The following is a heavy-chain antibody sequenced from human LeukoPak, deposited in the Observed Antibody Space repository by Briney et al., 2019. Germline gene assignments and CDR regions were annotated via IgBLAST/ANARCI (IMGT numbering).Heavy chain of an antibody. J-gene: IGHJ4*02. CDR1: GFTFSSYA. CDR3: AYSYGFLFLPYFGY. Sequence: GGSLRLSCAASGFTFSSYAMSWVRQAPGKGLEWVSAISGSGGSTYYADSVKGRFTISRDNSKNTLYLQMNSLRAEDTAVYYCAYSYGFLFLPYFGYWGQGTLVTVSS. CDR2: ISGSGGST. V-gene: IGHV3-23*01. D-gene: IGHD5-18*01.